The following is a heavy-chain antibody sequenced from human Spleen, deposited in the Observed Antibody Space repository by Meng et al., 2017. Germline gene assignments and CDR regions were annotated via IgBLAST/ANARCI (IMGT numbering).Heavy chain of an antibody. CDR1: GDSISSSNW. CDR3: ARINRRSLTGFDP. Sequence: VQLQESGPGLVKPSGTLSLTCAVAGDSISSSNWWSWVRQPPGKGLEWIGEIYHSGSTNYNPSLKSRVTISVDKSKNQFSLKLTSVTAADTAVYYCARINRRSLTGFDPWGQGTLVTVSS. V-gene: IGHV4-4*02. J-gene: IGHJ5*02. D-gene: IGHD2-8*02. CDR2: IYHSGST.